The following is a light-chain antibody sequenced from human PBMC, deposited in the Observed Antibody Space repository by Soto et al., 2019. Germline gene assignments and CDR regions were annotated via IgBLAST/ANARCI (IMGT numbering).Light chain of an antibody. J-gene: IGKJ5*01. CDR1: QSVSSN. CDR3: QQRSNWPIT. Sequence: EIIRRHSPATLSDSPGERATLSCRASQSVSSNLAWYQQKPGQAPRLLIYGASTRATGIPARFSGSGSGTEFTLTISSLQSEDFAVYYCQQRSNWPITFGQVTRLAVK. CDR2: GAS. V-gene: IGKV3-15*01.